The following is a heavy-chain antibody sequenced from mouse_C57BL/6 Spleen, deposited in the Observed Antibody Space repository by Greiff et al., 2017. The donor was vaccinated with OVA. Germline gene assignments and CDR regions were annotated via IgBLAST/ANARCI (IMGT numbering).Heavy chain of an antibody. CDR2: IYPGNSDT. V-gene: IGHV1-5*01. J-gene: IGHJ1*01. CDR3: TKETTGERYFDV. D-gene: IGHD1-1*01. CDR1: GYTFTSYW. Sequence: EVQLQQSGTVLARPGASVKMSCKTSGYTFTSYWMHWVKQRPGQGLEWIGAIYPGNSDTSYNQKFKGKAKLTAVTSASTAYMALSSLTNEDSAVYYCTKETTGERYFDVWGAGATVTVSS.